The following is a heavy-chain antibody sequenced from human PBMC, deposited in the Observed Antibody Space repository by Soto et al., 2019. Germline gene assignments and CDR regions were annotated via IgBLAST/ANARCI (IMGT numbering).Heavy chain of an antibody. Sequence: EVLLVESGGGLVQPGGSLKLSCAACGFVFKDSSIHWVRQASGKGLEWVGRIRDRAYDYATAYAASVTGRFTISRDDSTNTAYLQMNSLETEDTAVYYCTRLISAAQDYWGQGTLVTVSS. CDR3: TRLISAAQDY. D-gene: IGHD3-16*02. CDR1: GFVFKDSS. V-gene: IGHV3-73*01. CDR2: IRDRAYDYAT. J-gene: IGHJ4*02.